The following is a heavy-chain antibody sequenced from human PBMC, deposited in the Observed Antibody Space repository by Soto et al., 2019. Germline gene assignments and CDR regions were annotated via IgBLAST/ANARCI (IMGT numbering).Heavy chain of an antibody. D-gene: IGHD3-22*01. J-gene: IGHJ3*02. CDR3: AREESDYYDSSGYPGSSAFDI. Sequence: ASVKVSCKASGGTFSSYAISWVRQAPGQGLEWKGGIIPIFGTANYAQKFQGRVTITADESTSTAYMELSSLRSEDTAVYYCAREESDYYDSSGYPGSSAFDIWGQGTMVTVSS. CDR1: GGTFSSYA. CDR2: IIPIFGTA. V-gene: IGHV1-69*13.